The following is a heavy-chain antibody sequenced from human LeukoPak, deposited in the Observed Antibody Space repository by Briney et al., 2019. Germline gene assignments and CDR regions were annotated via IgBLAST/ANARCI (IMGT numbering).Heavy chain of an antibody. CDR2: IRYDGSDK. D-gene: IGHD3-10*01. CDR1: EFTFSNYG. V-gene: IGHV3-30*02. J-gene: IGHJ6*03. Sequence: GGSLRLSCAASEFTFSNYGMYWVRQAPGKGLEWVAFIRYDGSDKYYIDSVKGRFTISRDNSKNTLYLQMNSLRAEDTAVYYCTKSPSGGYYYYMDVWGKGTTVTISS. CDR3: TKSPSGGYYYYMDV.